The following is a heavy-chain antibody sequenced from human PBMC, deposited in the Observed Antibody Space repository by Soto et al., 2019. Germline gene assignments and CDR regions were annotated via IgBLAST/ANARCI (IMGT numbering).Heavy chain of an antibody. D-gene: IGHD2-15*01. CDR1: GCTFTSYY. V-gene: IGHV1-46*03. CDR3: ARAAGGSPGFDP. Sequence: GASVKVSCKPSGCTFTSYYMHWVRQAPGQGLEWMGIINPSGGSTSYAQKFQGRVTMTRDTSTSTVYMELSSLRSEDTAVYYCARAAGGSPGFDPWGQGTLVTISS. CDR2: INPSGGST. J-gene: IGHJ5*02.